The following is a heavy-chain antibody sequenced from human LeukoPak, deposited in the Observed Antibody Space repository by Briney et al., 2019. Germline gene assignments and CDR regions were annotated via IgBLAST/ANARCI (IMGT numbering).Heavy chain of an antibody. J-gene: IGHJ3*02. CDR3: ARDWGYYDSSGYYYPDAFDI. CDR1: GYTFTSYG. V-gene: IGHV1-18*01. D-gene: IGHD3-22*01. Sequence: GASVKVSCKASGYTFTSYGISWVRQAPGQGLEWMGWISAYNGNTNYAQKLQGRVTMTTDTSTSTAYMELRSLRSDDTAVYYCARDWGYYDSSGYYYPDAFDIWGQGTMATVSS. CDR2: ISAYNGNT.